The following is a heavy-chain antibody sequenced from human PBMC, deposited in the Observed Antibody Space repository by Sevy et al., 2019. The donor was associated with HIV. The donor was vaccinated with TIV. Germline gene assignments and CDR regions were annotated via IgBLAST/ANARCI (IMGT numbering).Heavy chain of an antibody. V-gene: IGHV3-7*01. Sequence: GGSLRLSCAASGSTFSSYWMTWVRQAPGKGLEWVANIKQDMSEKYYADSVKGRFTISRDNARNLLYLQMESLRAEDTAVYYCARAQQVTMLVVIGGLYFDFWGQGTLVTVSS. D-gene: IGHD3-22*01. J-gene: IGHJ4*02. CDR2: IKQDMSEK. CDR1: GSTFSSYW. CDR3: ARAQQVTMLVVIGGLYFDF.